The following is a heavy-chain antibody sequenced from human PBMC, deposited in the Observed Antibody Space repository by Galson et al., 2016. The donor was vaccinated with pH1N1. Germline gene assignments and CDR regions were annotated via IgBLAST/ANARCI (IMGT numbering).Heavy chain of an antibody. CDR3: ARLAGGGHKPRYFDL. CDR2: IYPRDSDT. D-gene: IGHD3-16*01. CDR1: GYSFSTSW. Sequence: SGAEVKKPGESVKISCKGSGYSFSTSWIGWVRQMPGKGLEWMGIIYPRDSDTHYSPSFQGQVTISADNSISTAYLQWSSLQASDTAMFFCARLAGGGHKPRYFDLWGRGTLVSVSS. V-gene: IGHV5-51*01. J-gene: IGHJ2*01.